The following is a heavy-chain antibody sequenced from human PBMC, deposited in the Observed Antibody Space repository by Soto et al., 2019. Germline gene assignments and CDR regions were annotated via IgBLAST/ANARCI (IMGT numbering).Heavy chain of an antibody. D-gene: IGHD5-18*01. CDR2: ISYDGSNK. CDR1: GFTFSSYG. V-gene: IGHV3-30*18. CDR3: AKTAMVEYYYYYYGMDV. Sequence: TGGSLRLSCAASGFTFSSYGMHWVRQAPGKGLEWVAVISYDGSNKYYADSVKGRFTISRDNSKNTLYLQMNSLRAEDTAVYYCAKTAMVEYYYYYYGMDVWGQGTTVTVSS. J-gene: IGHJ6*02.